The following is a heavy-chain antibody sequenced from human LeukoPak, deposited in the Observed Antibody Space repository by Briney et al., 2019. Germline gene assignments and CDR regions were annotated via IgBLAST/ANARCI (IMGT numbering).Heavy chain of an antibody. CDR2: LHPEDGEA. V-gene: IGHV1-24*01. Sequence: GASVKVSCKVSGYTPSDLAMHWVRQAPGKGLEWMGGLHPEDGEAIYAQPLQGRVTMTEDTSTDTAYMELSSLRSEDTAVYYCATRNFGDYGAFDIWGQGTMVTVSS. CDR1: GYTPSDLA. D-gene: IGHD4-17*01. CDR3: ATRNFGDYGAFDI. J-gene: IGHJ3*02.